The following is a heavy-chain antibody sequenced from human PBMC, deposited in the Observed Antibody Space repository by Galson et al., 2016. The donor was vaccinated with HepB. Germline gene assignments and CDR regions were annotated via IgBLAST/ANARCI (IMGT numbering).Heavy chain of an antibody. CDR2: ISAGGGSE. CDR1: QLSISSSA. Sequence: SLRLSCAVSQLSISSSAMSWVRQAPGKGLEWVSSISAGGGSEYTDSVKGRFTTSRDISKNTLYLQMNSLRAEDTGVYYCARLSLVVAGIIDYWGQGTLVTVSS. CDR3: ARLSLVVAGIIDY. D-gene: IGHD2-15*01. J-gene: IGHJ4*02. V-gene: IGHV3-23*01.